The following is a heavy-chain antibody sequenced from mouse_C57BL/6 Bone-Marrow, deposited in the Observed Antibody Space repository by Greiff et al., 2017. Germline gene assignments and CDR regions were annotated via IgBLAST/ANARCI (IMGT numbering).Heavy chain of an antibody. J-gene: IGHJ3*01. D-gene: IGHD1-1*01. CDR3: ASPIPYYGSPWFAY. CDR1: GYTFTSYW. CDR2: IHPNSGST. Sequence: QVQLQQSGAELVKPGASVKLSCKASGYTFTSYWMHWVKQRPGQGLEWIGMIHPNSGSTNYNEKFKSKATLTVDKSSSTAYMQLSSLTSEDSAVYYCASPIPYYGSPWFAYWGQGTLVTVSA. V-gene: IGHV1-64*01.